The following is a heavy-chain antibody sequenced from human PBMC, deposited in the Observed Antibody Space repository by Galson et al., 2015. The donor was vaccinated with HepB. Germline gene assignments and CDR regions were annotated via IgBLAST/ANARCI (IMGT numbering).Heavy chain of an antibody. CDR3: ARDLEKEDCGVPAAQDSCGYYYGMDV. V-gene: IGHV3-11*06. CDR1: GFTFSDYY. D-gene: IGHD2-2*01. Sequence: SLRLSCAASGFTFSDYYMSWIRQAPGKGLEWVSYISSSSSYTNYADSVKGRFTISRDNAKNSLYLQMNSLRAEDTAVYYCARDLEKEDCGVPAAQDSCGYYYGMDVWGQGTTVTVSS. CDR2: ISSSSSYT. J-gene: IGHJ6*02.